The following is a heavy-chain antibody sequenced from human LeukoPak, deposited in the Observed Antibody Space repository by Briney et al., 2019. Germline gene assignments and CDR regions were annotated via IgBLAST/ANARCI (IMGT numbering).Heavy chain of an antibody. D-gene: IGHD6-6*01. CDR1: GGTFSSYA. CDR2: IIPIFGTA. Sequence: SVKVSCKASGGTFSSYAISWVRQAPGQGLEWMGGIIPIFGTANYAQKFQGRVTITADKSTSTAYMELSSLRSEDTAVYYCAGPYSSSFSYYYYYMDVWGKGTTVTVSS. CDR3: AGPYSSSFSYYYYYMDV. V-gene: IGHV1-69*06. J-gene: IGHJ6*03.